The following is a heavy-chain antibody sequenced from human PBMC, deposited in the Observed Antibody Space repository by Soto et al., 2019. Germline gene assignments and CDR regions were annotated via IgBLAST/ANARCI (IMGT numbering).Heavy chain of an antibody. D-gene: IGHD6-13*01. CDR2: ISSSSSTI. CDR1: GFTFSSYS. CDR3: ARDEGSSWYLPSSYWYFDL. J-gene: IGHJ2*01. V-gene: IGHV3-48*01. Sequence: EVQLVESGGGLVQPGGSLRLSCAASGFTFSSYSMNWVRQAPGKGLEWVSYISSSSSTIYYADSVKGRFTISRDNAKDSLDLQMNSLRAEGTAVYYCARDEGSSWYLPSSYWYFDLWGRGTLVTVSS.